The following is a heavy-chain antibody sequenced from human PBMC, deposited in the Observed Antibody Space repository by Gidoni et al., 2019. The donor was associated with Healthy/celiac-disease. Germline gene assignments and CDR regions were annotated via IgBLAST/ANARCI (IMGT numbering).Heavy chain of an antibody. V-gene: IGHV3-30*18. CDR3: AKDRSGWGDWFDP. Sequence: QVQLVESGGGVVQPGRSLRLSCAASGFTFSSYGMHWVRQAPGKGLEWVAVISYDGSNKYYADSVKGRFTISRDNSKNTLYLQMNSLRAEDTAVYYCAKDRSGWGDWFDPWGQGTLVTVSS. CDR1: GFTFSSYG. J-gene: IGHJ5*02. D-gene: IGHD6-19*01. CDR2: ISYDGSNK.